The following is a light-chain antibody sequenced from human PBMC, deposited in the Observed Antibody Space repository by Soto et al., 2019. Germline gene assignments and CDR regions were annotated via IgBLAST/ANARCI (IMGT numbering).Light chain of an antibody. J-gene: IGLJ3*02. V-gene: IGLV2-14*01. CDR1: SSDVGGYNY. CDR3: NSYTNSSSWV. CDR2: EVS. Sequence: QSALTQSASVSGSPGQSITISCTGTSSDVGGYNYVSWYQHHPGKAPKLMIYEVSNRPSGVSNRFSGSKSGNTASLTISGLQAEDEADYYCNSYTNSSSWVFGGGTKLTVL.